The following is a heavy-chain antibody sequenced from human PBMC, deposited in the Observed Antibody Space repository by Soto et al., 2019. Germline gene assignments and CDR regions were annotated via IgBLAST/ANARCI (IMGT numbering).Heavy chain of an antibody. CDR3: ARGYSSSWYYFDD. CDR2: SGTAGDT. Sequence: GGSLRLSCAASGFTFSSYDMHWVRQATGKGLEWVSASGTAGDTYYPGSVKGRFTISRENAKNPLYLQMNTLTAEDTAVYYCARGYSSSWYYFDDWGQGTLVTVSS. J-gene: IGHJ4*02. D-gene: IGHD6-13*01. V-gene: IGHV3-13*01. CDR1: GFTFSSYD.